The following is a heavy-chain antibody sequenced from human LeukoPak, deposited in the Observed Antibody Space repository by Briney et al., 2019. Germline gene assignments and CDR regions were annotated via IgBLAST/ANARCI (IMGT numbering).Heavy chain of an antibody. D-gene: IGHD2-15*01. CDR2: ISGVGDST. V-gene: IGHV3-23*01. Sequence: GGSLRLSCAASGFTFSNYAMNWVRQAPGKGLEWVSPISGVGDSTYYAESVKGRFTISRDNSKNTVYLQMNSLRVEDTAIYYCAKRADGCSGVSCYYYYMDVWGKGTTVTVSS. CDR1: GFTFSNYA. J-gene: IGHJ6*03. CDR3: AKRADGCSGVSCYYYYMDV.